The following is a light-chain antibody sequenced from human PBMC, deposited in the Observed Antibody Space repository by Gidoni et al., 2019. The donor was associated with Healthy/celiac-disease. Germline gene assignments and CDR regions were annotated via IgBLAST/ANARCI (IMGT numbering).Light chain of an antibody. J-gene: IGLJ2*01. Sequence: NFMLTQPHSVSDSPGNTVTISCTRSSGSIASNYVQGYQQRPGSSPTTVIYEDNQRPSGVPDRFSGSIDSSSNSASLTISGLKTEDEADYYCQSYDSSSVVFGGGTKLTVL. V-gene: IGLV6-57*01. CDR3: QSYDSSSVV. CDR1: SGSIASNY. CDR2: EDN.